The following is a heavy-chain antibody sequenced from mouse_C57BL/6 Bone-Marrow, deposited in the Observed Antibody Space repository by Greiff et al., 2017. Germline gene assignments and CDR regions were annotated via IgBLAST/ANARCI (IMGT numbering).Heavy chain of an antibody. Sequence: DVQLQESGAELVRPGASVKLSCTASGFNIKDDYMHWVKQRPEQGLEWIGWIDPENGDTEYASKFQGKATITADTSSNTAYLQLSSLTSEDTAVYYCTTWGYYWYFDVWGTGTTVTVSS. D-gene: IGHD2-2*01. CDR1: GFNIKDDY. CDR3: TTWGYYWYFDV. V-gene: IGHV14-4*01. CDR2: IDPENGDT. J-gene: IGHJ1*03.